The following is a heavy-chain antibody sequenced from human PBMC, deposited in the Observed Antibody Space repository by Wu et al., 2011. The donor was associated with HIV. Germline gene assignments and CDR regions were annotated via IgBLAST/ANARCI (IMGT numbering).Heavy chain of an antibody. CDR3: ARALGYCSSTSCPAGYY. J-gene: IGHJ4*02. CDR2: IIPIFGTA. V-gene: IGHV1-69*14. CDR1: GGTFSSYA. D-gene: IGHD2-2*01. Sequence: QVQLVQSGAEVKKPGSSVKVSCKASGGTFSSYAISWVRQAPGQGLEWMGRIIPIFGTANYAQKFQGRVTITADKSTSTAYMELSSLRSEDTAVYYCARALGYCSSTSCPAGYYWGQGNPGHRLL.